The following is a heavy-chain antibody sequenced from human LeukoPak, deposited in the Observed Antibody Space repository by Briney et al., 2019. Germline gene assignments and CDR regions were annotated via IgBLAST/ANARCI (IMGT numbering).Heavy chain of an antibody. CDR3: VRVSLVHGGNSDV. Sequence: GGSLRLSCAASGFTFSSYSMNWVRQAPGKGLEWVSYISSSSSTIYYADSVKGRFTISRDNAKNSLYLQMNSLRDEDTAVYYCVRVSLVHGGNSDVWGQGTMVTVSS. V-gene: IGHV3-48*02. D-gene: IGHD4-23*01. J-gene: IGHJ3*01. CDR1: GFTFSSYS. CDR2: ISSSSSTI.